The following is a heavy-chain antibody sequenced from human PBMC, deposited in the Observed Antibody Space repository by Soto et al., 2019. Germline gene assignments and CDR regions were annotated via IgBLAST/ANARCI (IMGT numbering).Heavy chain of an antibody. D-gene: IGHD3-10*01. CDR3: ARNRRRQYYYGMDV. CDR2: IYPGDSDT. CDR1: GYSFANYW. Sequence: EALKISCQGSGYSFANYWIAWVRQMPGKGLEWVGVIYPGDSDTRYSPSFRGQVTISADKSISHVYLQWSSLKASDTAMYYCARNRRRQYYYGMDVWGQGTTVTVSS. V-gene: IGHV5-51*01. J-gene: IGHJ6*01.